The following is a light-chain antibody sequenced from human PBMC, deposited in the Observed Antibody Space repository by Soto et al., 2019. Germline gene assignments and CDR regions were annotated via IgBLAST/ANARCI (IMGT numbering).Light chain of an antibody. CDR2: KAS. CDR3: QQFNSYSPT. Sequence: DIQMTQSPSTPSASVGDRVTITCRASQSISSWLAWYQRKPGKAPKLLIYKASSLQSGVPSRFSGSGSGTEFALTISSLQPDDFATYYCQQFNSYSPTFGGGTKVEIK. CDR1: QSISSW. J-gene: IGKJ4*01. V-gene: IGKV1-5*03.